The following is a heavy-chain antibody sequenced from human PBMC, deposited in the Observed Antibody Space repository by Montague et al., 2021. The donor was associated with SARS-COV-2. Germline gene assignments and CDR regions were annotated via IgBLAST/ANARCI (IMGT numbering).Heavy chain of an antibody. CDR3: ASQIGRSSIFGLVIQYYFDY. CDR1: GGSISSSNYN. V-gene: IGHV4-39*01. D-gene: IGHD3-3*01. J-gene: IGHJ4*02. CDR2: HYYSSNS. Sequence: SETLSLTCTVSGGSISSSNYNWSCNRQPPGKELVWIRNHYYSSNSNYXPSLKITITIYADTSKNQFTLKSITVTAAATAAYYCASQIGRSSIFGLVIQYYFDYWGQGTLVTVSS.